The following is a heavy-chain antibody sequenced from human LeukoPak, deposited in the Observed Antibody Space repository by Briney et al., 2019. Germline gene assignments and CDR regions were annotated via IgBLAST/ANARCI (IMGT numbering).Heavy chain of an antibody. CDR2: INSSSYI. Sequence: GGSLTLSCAASGFTFASYAMNWVRQAPGKGLEWVSSINSSSYIYYADSVKGRFTISRDNAKNSLYLQMNSLRAEDTAVYYCARDDFWSGSPPDYWGQGTLVTVSS. CDR1: GFTFASYA. CDR3: ARDDFWSGSPPDY. D-gene: IGHD3-3*01. V-gene: IGHV3-21*01. J-gene: IGHJ4*02.